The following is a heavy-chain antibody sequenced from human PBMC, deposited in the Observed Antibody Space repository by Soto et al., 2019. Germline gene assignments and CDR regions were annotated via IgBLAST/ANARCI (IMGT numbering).Heavy chain of an antibody. V-gene: IGHV1-69*01. Sequence: QVQLVQSGAEVKKPGSSVKVSCTTSGDTFTNFAFSWVRQAPGQGLEWMGGIIPVFSTPNLAQKFHGRVTLTADESTSPAYMELSSLRSEDTAIYYCARGNMTTLRLLHLWGRGTLVTVSS. CDR3: ARGNMTTLRLLHL. D-gene: IGHD1-1*01. J-gene: IGHJ2*01. CDR2: IIPVFSTP. CDR1: GDTFTNFA.